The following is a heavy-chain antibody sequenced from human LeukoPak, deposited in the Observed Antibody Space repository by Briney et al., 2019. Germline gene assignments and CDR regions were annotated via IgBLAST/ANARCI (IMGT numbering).Heavy chain of an antibody. CDR3: ARGDYVWGSYRYYFDY. CDR1: GGTFSSYA. D-gene: IGHD3-16*02. J-gene: IGHJ4*02. V-gene: IGHV1-18*01. Sequence: GASVKVSCKASGGTFSSYAISWVRQAPGQGLEWMGWISAYNGNTNYAQKLQGRVTMTTDTSTSTAYMELRSLRSYYTAVYYCARGDYVWGSYRYYFDYWGQGTLVTVSA. CDR2: ISAYNGNT.